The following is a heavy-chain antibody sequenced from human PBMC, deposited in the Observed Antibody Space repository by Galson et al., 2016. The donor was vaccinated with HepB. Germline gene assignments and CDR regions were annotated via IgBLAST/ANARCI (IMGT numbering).Heavy chain of an antibody. V-gene: IGHV1-8*01. J-gene: IGHJ6*02. Sequence: SVKVSCKASGYTFTSHDINWVRQATGQGLEWMGWMNPNSGNTGYAQKFQGRVTMTRNTSISTAYMELSSLRSEDTAVYYCARGLLPRYFDWFYYYYGMDVWGQGTTVTVS. CDR2: MNPNSGNT. D-gene: IGHD3-9*01. CDR1: GYTFTSHD. CDR3: ARGLLPRYFDWFYYYYGMDV.